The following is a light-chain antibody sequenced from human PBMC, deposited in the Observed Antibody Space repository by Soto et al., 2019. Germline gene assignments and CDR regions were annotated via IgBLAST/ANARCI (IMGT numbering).Light chain of an antibody. CDR2: EVS. V-gene: IGLV2-14*01. CDR1: SSDVGGYNY. CDR3: SSYTSSSTLSWV. Sequence: QSALTQPASVSGSPGQSITISCTGTSSDVGGYNYVSWYQQHPGKAPKLMIYEVSNRPSGVSNRFSGSKSGNTASLTISGLQAEDVADYYCSSYTSSSTLSWVFGGGTQLTVL. J-gene: IGLJ3*02.